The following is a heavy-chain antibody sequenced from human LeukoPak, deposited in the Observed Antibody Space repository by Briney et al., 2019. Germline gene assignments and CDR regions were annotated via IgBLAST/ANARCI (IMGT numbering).Heavy chain of an antibody. CDR3: ARVLGWGGRYYYYYMDV. D-gene: IGHD3-16*01. V-gene: IGHV1-8*03. J-gene: IGHJ6*03. CDR1: GYTFTSYD. Sequence: ASVKVSCKASGYTFTSYDINWVRQATGQGLEWMGWMNPKSGNTGYAQKFQGRVTITRNTSISTAYMELSSLRSEDAAVYYCARVLGWGGRYYYYYMDVWGKGTTVTV. CDR2: MNPKSGNT.